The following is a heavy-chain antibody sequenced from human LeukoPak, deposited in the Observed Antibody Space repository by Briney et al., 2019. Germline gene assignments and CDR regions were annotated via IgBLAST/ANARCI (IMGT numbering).Heavy chain of an antibody. Sequence: PSETLSLTCTVSGGSISSSSYYWGWIRQPPGKGLEWIGSSYYSGSTYYNPSLKSRVTISVDTSKNQFSLKLSSVTAADTAVYYCARHYQRTLQAFDIWGQGTMVTVSS. CDR3: ARHYQRTLQAFDI. D-gene: IGHD5-24*01. J-gene: IGHJ3*02. V-gene: IGHV4-39*01. CDR2: SYYSGST. CDR1: GGSISSSSYY.